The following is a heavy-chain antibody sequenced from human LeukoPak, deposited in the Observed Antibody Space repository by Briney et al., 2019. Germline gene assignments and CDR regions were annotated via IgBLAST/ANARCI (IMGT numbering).Heavy chain of an antibody. CDR1: GFSFIDYG. J-gene: IGHJ4*02. CDR2: IRYDGSNK. V-gene: IGHV3-30*02. Sequence: GGSLRLSCVASGFSFIDYGMHWVRQAPGKGLEWVAFIRYDGSNKYYADSVKGRFTISRDNSKNTLYLQMNSLRAEDTAVYYCAKDQYYGSGDFFFDYWGQGTLVTVSS. D-gene: IGHD3-10*01. CDR3: AKDQYYGSGDFFFDY.